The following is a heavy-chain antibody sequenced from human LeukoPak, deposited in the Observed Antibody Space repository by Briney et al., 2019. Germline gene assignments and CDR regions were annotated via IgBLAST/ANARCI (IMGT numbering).Heavy chain of an antibody. CDR3: ASTNRLDY. CDR2: INSDGSST. CDR1: GITLSNYG. J-gene: IGHJ4*02. D-gene: IGHD2/OR15-2a*01. Sequence: GGSLRLSCVVSGITLSNYGMSWVRQAPGKGLEWVSRINSDGSSTSYADSVKGRFTISRDNAKNTLYLQMNSLRAEDTAVYYCASTNRLDYWGQGTLVTVSS. V-gene: IGHV3-74*01.